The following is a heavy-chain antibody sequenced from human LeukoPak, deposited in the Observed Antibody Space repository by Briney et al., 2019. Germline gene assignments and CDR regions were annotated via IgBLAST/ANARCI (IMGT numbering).Heavy chain of an antibody. J-gene: IGHJ3*02. D-gene: IGHD3-10*01. CDR3: ASSKNYYGSGEPKVAFDI. V-gene: IGHV1-18*01. Sequence: ASVKVSCKASGYTFTSYGISWVRQAPGQGLEWMGWISAYNGNTNYAQKLQGRVTMTTDTSTSTAYMELRSLRSDDTAVYYCASSKNYYGSGEPKVAFDIWGQGTMVTVSS. CDR1: GYTFTSYG. CDR2: ISAYNGNT.